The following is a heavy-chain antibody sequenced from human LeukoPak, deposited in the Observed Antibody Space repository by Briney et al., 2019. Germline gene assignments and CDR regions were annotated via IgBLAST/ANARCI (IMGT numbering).Heavy chain of an antibody. CDR2: VSGGAGST. CDR3: ATDYYYDSTGYNYVGYFHH. CDR1: GFTFSGYA. V-gene: IGHV3-23*01. D-gene: IGHD3-22*01. Sequence: PGGSLRLSCAASGFTFSGYAMAWVRQAPGKGLEWVSTVSGGAGSTYYADSVKGRFALSRDNSKNMLYLQMNSLRAEDSALYYFATDYYYDSTGYNYVGYFHHWGQGTLVTVSS. J-gene: IGHJ1*01.